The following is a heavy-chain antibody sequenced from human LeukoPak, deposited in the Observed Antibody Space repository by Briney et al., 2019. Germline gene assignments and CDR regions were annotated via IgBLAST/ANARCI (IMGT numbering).Heavy chain of an antibody. D-gene: IGHD2-15*01. CDR2: ISYDGSNK. CDR3: AKDAGPLGYCSGGSCYPVDY. CDR1: GFTFSSYG. V-gene: IGHV3-30*18. Sequence: GRSLRLSCAASGFTFSSYGMHWVRQAPGKGLEWVAVISYDGSNKYYADSVKGRFTISRDNSKSTLYLQMNSLRAEDTAVYYCAKDAGPLGYCSGGSCYPVDYWGQGTLVTVSS. J-gene: IGHJ4*02.